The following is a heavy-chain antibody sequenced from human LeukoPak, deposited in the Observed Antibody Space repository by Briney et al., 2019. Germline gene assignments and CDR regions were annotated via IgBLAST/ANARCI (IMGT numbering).Heavy chain of an antibody. Sequence: GGSLRLSCAASGFTFRIYSMNWVRQAPGKGLEWVSSISSSSSYIYYADSVKGRFTISRDNAKNSLYLQMNSLRAEDTAVYYCARGGYYWEHAFDIWGQGTMVTVSS. D-gene: IGHD2-8*01. CDR2: ISSSSSYI. CDR1: GFTFRIYS. CDR3: ARGGYYWEHAFDI. V-gene: IGHV3-21*01. J-gene: IGHJ3*02.